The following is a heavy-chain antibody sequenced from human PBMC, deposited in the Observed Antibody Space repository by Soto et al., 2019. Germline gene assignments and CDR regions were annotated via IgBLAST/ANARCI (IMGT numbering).Heavy chain of an antibody. Sequence: PWGSLRLSCSASGFTFSDYTMHWVRQAPGRGLEWVAIILYDESDQYYSDSVKGRFTISRDNSKNTLYLQMHSLTTEDTAVYYCAKDGTHLWSKQYYFDSWGQGALVTVSS. J-gene: IGHJ4*02. V-gene: IGHV3-30*18. CDR3: AKDGTHLWSKQYYFDS. CDR2: ILYDESDQ. CDR1: GFTFSDYT. D-gene: IGHD1-26*01.